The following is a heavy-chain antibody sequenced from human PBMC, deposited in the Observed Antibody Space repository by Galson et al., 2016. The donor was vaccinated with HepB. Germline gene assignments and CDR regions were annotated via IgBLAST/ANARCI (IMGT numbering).Heavy chain of an antibody. V-gene: IGHV3-74*01. J-gene: IGHJ3*02. CDR2: INSDGTST. CDR1: GFTFSSYW. D-gene: IGHD3-16*01. Sequence: SLRLSCAASGFTFSSYWMHWVRQAPGKGLVWVSGINSDGTSTTYADSVKGRFTISRDNAKNTLYLHMNSLRDEDTAVYYCARDGGIPGAAFDIWGQGTMVTVSS. CDR3: ARDGGIPGAAFDI.